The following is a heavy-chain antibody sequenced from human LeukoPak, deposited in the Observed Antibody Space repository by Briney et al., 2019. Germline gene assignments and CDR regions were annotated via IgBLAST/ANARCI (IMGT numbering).Heavy chain of an antibody. D-gene: IGHD4-17*01. CDR3: ARDADYGDWGGY. Sequence: SVKVSCKASGGTFSSYAISWVRQAPGQGLEWMGRIIPIPGIANYAQKFQGRVTITADKSTSTAYMELSSLRSEDTAVYYCARDADYGDWGGYWGQGTLVTVSS. CDR2: IIPIPGIA. V-gene: IGHV1-69*04. CDR1: GGTFSSYA. J-gene: IGHJ4*02.